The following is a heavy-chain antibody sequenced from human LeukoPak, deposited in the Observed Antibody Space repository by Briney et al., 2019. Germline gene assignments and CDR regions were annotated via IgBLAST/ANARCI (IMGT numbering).Heavy chain of an antibody. Sequence: PSETLSLTCTVTGGSISRRGGYWGWIRQPPGKGLEWIGSIYYSGSTYYNPSFKSRVTISVDTSRNQFSLQLNYVTAADTAVYYCARNESVLGTTGLNDFFDDWGQGSLVTVSS. D-gene: IGHD1-26*01. CDR2: IYYSGST. CDR1: GGSISRRGGY. V-gene: IGHV4-39*01. CDR3: ARNESVLGTTGLNDFFDD. J-gene: IGHJ4*02.